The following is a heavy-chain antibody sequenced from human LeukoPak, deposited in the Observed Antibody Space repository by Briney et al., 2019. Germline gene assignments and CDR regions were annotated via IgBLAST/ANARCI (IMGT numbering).Heavy chain of an antibody. D-gene: IGHD3-10*01. CDR2: INPSGGST. CDR1: GYSFTNYW. V-gene: IGHV1-46*01. CDR3: ARDSGMVRGTVDY. Sequence: GESLKISCKGSGYSFTNYWITWVRQAPGQGLEWMGIINPSGGSTSYAQKFQGRVTMTRDTSTSTVYMELSSLRSEDTAVYYCARDSGMVRGTVDYWGQGTLVTVSS. J-gene: IGHJ4*02.